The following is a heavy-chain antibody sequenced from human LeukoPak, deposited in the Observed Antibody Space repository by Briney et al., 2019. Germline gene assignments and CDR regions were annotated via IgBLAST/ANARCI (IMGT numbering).Heavy chain of an antibody. CDR1: GGSVNSCSYY. Sequence: SETLSLTCTVSGGSVNSCSYYWNWIRQPPGKGLEWIGYIYYSGSTNYNPSLKSRVTISVDTSKNQFSLKLSSVTAADTAVYYCARAAYSGSYHSDYWGQGTLVTASS. CDR2: IYYSGST. V-gene: IGHV4-61*01. CDR3: ARAAYSGSYHSDY. J-gene: IGHJ4*02. D-gene: IGHD1-26*01.